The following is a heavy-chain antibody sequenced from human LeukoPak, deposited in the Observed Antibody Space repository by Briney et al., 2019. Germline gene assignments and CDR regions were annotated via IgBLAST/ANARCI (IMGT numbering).Heavy chain of an antibody. D-gene: IGHD6-13*01. CDR3: TRLGYSSSWTLDY. Sequence: GGSLRLSCAASGFTFSGSAMHWVRQASGKGLEWVGRIRSKANSYAAAYAASVKGRFTISRDDSKSTAYLQMNSLKTEDTAVYYCTRLGYSSSWTLDYWGQGTLVTVSS. CDR1: GFTFSGSA. CDR2: IRSKANSYAA. V-gene: IGHV3-73*01. J-gene: IGHJ4*02.